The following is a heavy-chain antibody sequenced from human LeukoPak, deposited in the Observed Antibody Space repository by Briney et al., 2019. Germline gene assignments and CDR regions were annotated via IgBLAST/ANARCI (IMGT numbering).Heavy chain of an antibody. Sequence: GSVKVSCKASGYTFTSYDINWVRQATGQGLEWMGWMNPNSGNTGYAQKFQGRVTITRNTSISTAYMELSSLRSEDTAVYYCARGRHGGWYSYYYYYYMDVWGKGTTVTVSS. CDR2: MNPNSGNT. CDR3: ARGRHGGWYSYYYYYYMDV. V-gene: IGHV1-8*03. D-gene: IGHD6-19*01. CDR1: GYTFTSYD. J-gene: IGHJ6*03.